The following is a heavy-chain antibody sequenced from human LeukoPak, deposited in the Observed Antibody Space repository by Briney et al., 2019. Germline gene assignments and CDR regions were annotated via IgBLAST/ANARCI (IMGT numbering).Heavy chain of an antibody. V-gene: IGHV3-11*06. CDR1: GFTFSDYY. CDR2: ISSSSSYT. D-gene: IGHD3-9*01. CDR3: KRAYDILTGYLFGYYYYYGMDV. Sequence: GGSLRLSCAASGFTFSDYYMSWIRQAPGKGLEWVSYISSSSSYTNYADSVKGRFTISRDNAKNSLYLQMNRLRAEDIFLYKQKRAYDILTGYLFGYYYYYGMDVWGKGTTVTVSS. J-gene: IGHJ6*04.